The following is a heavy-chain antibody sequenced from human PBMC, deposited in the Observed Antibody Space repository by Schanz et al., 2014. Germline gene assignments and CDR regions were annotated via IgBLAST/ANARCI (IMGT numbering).Heavy chain of an antibody. J-gene: IGHJ4*02. CDR1: GFTVSSNY. CDR3: AKSYDTSGYSGFDY. D-gene: IGHD3-22*01. CDR2: ISGSGGDT. V-gene: IGHV3-66*02. Sequence: EVQLVESGGGLVQPGGSLRLSCAASGFTVSSNYMSWVRQAPGKGLEWVSAISGSGGDTYYADSVKGRFTISRDNSKNTLYLQMNSLRTEDTAVYFCAKSYDTSGYSGFDYWGQGTLVTVSS.